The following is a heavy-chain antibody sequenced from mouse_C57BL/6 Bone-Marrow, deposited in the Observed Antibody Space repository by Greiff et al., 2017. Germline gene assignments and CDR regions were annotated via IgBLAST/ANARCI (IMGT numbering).Heavy chain of an antibody. CDR1: GYSFTDYH. CDR3: SSTTVVATRYFDY. CDR2: INPNYGTT. Sequence: VQLQQSGPELVKPGASVKISCKASGYSFTDYHMNWVKQSNGKSLEWIGVINPNYGTTSYNPKFKGKATLTVDQSSSTASMQLNSLTSEDSAVYYCSSTTVVATRYFDYWGQGTTLTVSS. D-gene: IGHD1-1*01. J-gene: IGHJ2*01. V-gene: IGHV1-39*01.